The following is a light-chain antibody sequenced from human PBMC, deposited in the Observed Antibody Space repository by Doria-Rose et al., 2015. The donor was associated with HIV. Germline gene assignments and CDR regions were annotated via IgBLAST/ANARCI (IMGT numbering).Light chain of an antibody. J-gene: IGKJ1*01. CDR1: QSINKW. V-gene: IGKV1-5*03. CDR2: EAS. Sequence: DIRLTQSPSTLSASVGDRVTISCRPSQSINKWLAWYQQKPRKAPNLLIYEASTLESGVPSRFSGSGSGTEFTLTISSLQADDFATYYCHQYNSYPWTFGQGTKVEIK. CDR3: HQYNSYPWT.